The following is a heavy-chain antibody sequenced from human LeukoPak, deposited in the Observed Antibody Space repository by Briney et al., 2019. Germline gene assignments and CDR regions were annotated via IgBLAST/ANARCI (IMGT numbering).Heavy chain of an antibody. V-gene: IGHV4-59*01. D-gene: IGHD5-12*01. CDR1: GGSISSCY. Sequence: SETLSLTCTVSGGSISSCYWSWIRQPPGKGLEWIGYIYYSGSTNYNPSLKSRVTISVDTSKNQFSLKLSSVTAADTAVYYCARARGYSGYDLRIDAFDIWGQGTMVTVSS. CDR2: IYYSGST. CDR3: ARARGYSGYDLRIDAFDI. J-gene: IGHJ3*02.